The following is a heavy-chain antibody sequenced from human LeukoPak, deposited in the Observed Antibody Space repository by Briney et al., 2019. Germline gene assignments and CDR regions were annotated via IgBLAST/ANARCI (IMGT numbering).Heavy chain of an antibody. J-gene: IGHJ3*02. Sequence: GSLRLSCAASGFTFSSYWMNWVRQAPGKGLEWVSYISSSSSTIYYADSVKGRFTISRDNAKNSLYLQMNSLRAEDTAVYYCARGSSDYDFWSGYDAFDIWGQGTMVTVSS. D-gene: IGHD3-3*01. CDR1: GFTFSSYW. V-gene: IGHV3-48*01. CDR3: ARGSSDYDFWSGYDAFDI. CDR2: ISSSSSTI.